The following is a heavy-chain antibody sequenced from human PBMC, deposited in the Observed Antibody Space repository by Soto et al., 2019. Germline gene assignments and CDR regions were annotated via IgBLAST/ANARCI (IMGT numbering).Heavy chain of an antibody. V-gene: IGHV4-61*01. CDR3: ARLEYYDYVWGSYRSPYYFDY. Sequence: PSETLSLTCPVSGGSVSSGSYYWSWIRQPPGKGLEWIGYIHYSGSANYSPSLKSRVTISIDTSKNQFSLNLSSATAADTAVYYCARLEYYDYVWGSYRSPYYFDYWGQGTLVTVSS. CDR1: GGSVSSGSYY. CDR2: IHYSGSA. J-gene: IGHJ4*02. D-gene: IGHD3-16*02.